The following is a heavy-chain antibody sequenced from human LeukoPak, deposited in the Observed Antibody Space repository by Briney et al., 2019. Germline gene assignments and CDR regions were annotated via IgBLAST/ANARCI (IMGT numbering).Heavy chain of an antibody. D-gene: IGHD4-17*01. CDR3: ARHVRATTSFDY. Sequence: PSETLSLTCTASGGSISSYYWSWIRQPPGKGLEWIGYIYYSGSTNYNPSLKSRVTISVDTSKSQFSLKLSSVTAADTAVYYCARHVRATTSFDYWGQGTLVTVSS. CDR2: IYYSGST. J-gene: IGHJ4*02. V-gene: IGHV4-59*08. CDR1: GGSISSYY.